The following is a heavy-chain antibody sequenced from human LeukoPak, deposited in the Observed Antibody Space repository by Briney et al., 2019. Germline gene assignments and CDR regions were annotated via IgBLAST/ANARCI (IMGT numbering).Heavy chain of an antibody. D-gene: IGHD1-26*01. CDR2: IYYSGST. CDR1: GGSISSSSYY. Sequence: PSETLSLTCTVSGGSISSSSYYWGWIRQPPGKGLEWIGSIYYSGSTYYNPSLKSRVTISVDTSKNQFSLKLSSVTAADTAVYYCTSGSYSFYYMDVWGKGTTVTVSS. J-gene: IGHJ6*03. CDR3: TSGSYSFYYMDV. V-gene: IGHV4-39*07.